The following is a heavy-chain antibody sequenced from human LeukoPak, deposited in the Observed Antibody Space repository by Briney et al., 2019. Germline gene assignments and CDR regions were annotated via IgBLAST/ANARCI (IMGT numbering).Heavy chain of an antibody. CDR3: AAAEVRGFDP. V-gene: IGHV1-58*02. Sequence: GASVKVSCKASGFTFTSSAMQWVRQARGQRLEWIGWIFVGSGNTNYAQKFQERVTITRDISTSTAYMELSSLRAEDTAVYYCAAAEVRGFDPWGQGTLVTVSS. D-gene: IGHD3-22*01. CDR2: IFVGSGNT. J-gene: IGHJ5*02. CDR1: GFTFTSSA.